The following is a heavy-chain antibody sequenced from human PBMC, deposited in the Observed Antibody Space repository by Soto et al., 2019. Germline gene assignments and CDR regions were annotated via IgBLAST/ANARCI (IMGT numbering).Heavy chain of an antibody. CDR2: IYYSGST. CDR1: GGSISSYY. J-gene: IGHJ4*02. Sequence: SETLSLTCTVSGGSISSYYWSWIRQPPGKGLEWIGYIYYSGSTNYNPSLKSRVTISVDTSKNQFSLKLSSVTAADTAVYYCARAPRGNYGYPSYYDYWGQGTLVTVSS. D-gene: IGHD3-10*01. CDR3: ARAPRGNYGYPSYYDY. V-gene: IGHV4-59*01.